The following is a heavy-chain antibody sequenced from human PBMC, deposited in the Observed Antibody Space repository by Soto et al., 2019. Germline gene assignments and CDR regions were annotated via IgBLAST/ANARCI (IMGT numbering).Heavy chain of an antibody. D-gene: IGHD3-16*01. V-gene: IGHV3-74*01. CDR2: INSDGSST. Sequence: GGSLRLSCAASGFTFSSYWMHWVRQAPGKGLVWVSRINSDGSSTSYADSVKGRFTISRDNAKNTLYLQMNSLRAEDTAVYYCARAFRGVQYYFEYWGQGTLVTVYS. CDR3: ARAFRGVQYYFEY. CDR1: GFTFSSYW. J-gene: IGHJ4*02.